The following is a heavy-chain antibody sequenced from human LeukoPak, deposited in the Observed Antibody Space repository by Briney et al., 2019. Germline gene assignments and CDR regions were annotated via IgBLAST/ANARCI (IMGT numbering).Heavy chain of an antibody. Sequence: GGSLRLSCAAPGFTFNTYAMTSVPPAPGQGLEWVSDITAGGDNTFYADSVKGRFTISRDNSKNTLYLQTDSLRAEDTAVYYCAIGHYPDASCAGDCYYSYWGQGTLVTVSS. D-gene: IGHD2-21*02. V-gene: IGHV3-23*01. CDR1: GFTFNTYA. J-gene: IGHJ4*02. CDR3: AIGHYPDASCAGDCYYSY. CDR2: ITAGGDNT.